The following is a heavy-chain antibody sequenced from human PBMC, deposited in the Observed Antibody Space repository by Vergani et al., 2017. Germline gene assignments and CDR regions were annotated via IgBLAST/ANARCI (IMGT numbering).Heavy chain of an antibody. J-gene: IGHJ4*02. CDR3: ARARGTRDGYNRPLRYYFDY. CDR2: IYTSGST. CDR1: GGSISSGSYY. Sequence: QVQLQESGPGLVKPSQTLSLTCTVSGGSISSGSYYWSWIRQPAGKGLEWIGRIYTSGSTNYNPSLKSRVTISVDTSKNQFSLKLSSVTAADTAVYYCARARGTRDGYNRPLRYYFDYWGQGTLVTVSS. D-gene: IGHD5-24*01. V-gene: IGHV4-61*02.